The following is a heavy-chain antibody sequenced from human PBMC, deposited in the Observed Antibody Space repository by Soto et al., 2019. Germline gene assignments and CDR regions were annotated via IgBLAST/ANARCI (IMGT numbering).Heavy chain of an antibody. CDR3: ARAMTTVTTGYYYYGMDV. J-gene: IGHJ6*02. Sequence: WGSLRLSCAASVFTFSDHYMDWFRKAPGKGLEWVGRTRNKANSYTTEYAASVKGRFTISRDDSKNSLYLQMNSLKTEDTAVYYCARAMTTVTTGYYYYGMDVWGQGTTVTVSS. D-gene: IGHD4-4*01. CDR2: TRNKANSYTT. V-gene: IGHV3-72*01. CDR1: VFTFSDHY.